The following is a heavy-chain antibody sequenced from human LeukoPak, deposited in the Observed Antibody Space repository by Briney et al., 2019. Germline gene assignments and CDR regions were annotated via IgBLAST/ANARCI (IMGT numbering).Heavy chain of an antibody. CDR3: ARGSGLYGWGSYRYSVWFDP. Sequence: SETLSLTCAVYGGSFSGYYWSWIRQPPGKGLEWIGEINNSGSTNYNPSLMSRVTISVDTSRNKFSLKLSSVSASDTPVDYCARGSGLYGWGSYRYSVWFDPGGQGTLVTVSS. J-gene: IGHJ5*02. V-gene: IGHV4-34*01. CDR2: INNSGST. D-gene: IGHD3-16*02. CDR1: GGSFSGYY.